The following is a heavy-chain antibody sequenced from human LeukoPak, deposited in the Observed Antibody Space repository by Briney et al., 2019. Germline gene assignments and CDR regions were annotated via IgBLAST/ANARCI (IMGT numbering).Heavy chain of an antibody. CDR2: IYYSGST. J-gene: IGHJ5*02. CDR3: ARALKYSSSWS. V-gene: IGHV4-38-2*02. Sequence: SETLSLTCTVSGYSISSGYYWGWVRQPPGKGLEWIGSIYYSGSTYYNPSLKSRVTISVDTSKNQFSLKLSSVTAADTAVYYCARALKYSSSWSWGQGTLVTVSS. D-gene: IGHD6-13*01. CDR1: GYSISSGYY.